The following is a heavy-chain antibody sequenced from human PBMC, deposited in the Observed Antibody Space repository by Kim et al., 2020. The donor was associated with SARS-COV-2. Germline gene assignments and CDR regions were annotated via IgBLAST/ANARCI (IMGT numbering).Heavy chain of an antibody. CDR3: ARGEPATSAYLDY. J-gene: IGHJ4*02. Sequence: SETLSLTCTVSGGSISNYYWSWIRQPPGKGLEWIGYVYYSGSTNYNPSLKSRVTISVDTSKNQFSLKLSSVTAADTAVFYCARGEPATSAYLDYWGPGT. CDR1: GGSISNYY. D-gene: IGHD2-2*01. V-gene: IGHV4-59*13. CDR2: VYYSGST.